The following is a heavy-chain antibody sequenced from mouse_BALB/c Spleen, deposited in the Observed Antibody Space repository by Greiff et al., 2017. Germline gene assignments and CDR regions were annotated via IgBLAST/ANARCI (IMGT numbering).Heavy chain of an antibody. J-gene: IGHJ3*01. CDR2: ISSGGSYT. D-gene: IGHD1-1*01. V-gene: IGHV5-6*01. CDR1: GFTFSSYG. CDR3: ARHYYGSPFAY. Sequence: EVHLVESGGGLVKPGGSLKLSCAASGFTFSSYGMSWVRQTPDKRLEWVATISSGGSYTYYPDSVKGRFTISRDNAKNTLYLQMSSLKSEDTAMYYCARHYYGSPFAYWGQGTLVTVSA.